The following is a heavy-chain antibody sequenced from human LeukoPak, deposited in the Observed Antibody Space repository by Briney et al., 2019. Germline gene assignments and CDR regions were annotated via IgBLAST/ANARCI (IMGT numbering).Heavy chain of an antibody. J-gene: IGHJ4*02. CDR2: VSYDGNDK. D-gene: IGHD5-24*01. Sequence: GRSLRLSCVASGFTFTRYAMHWVRQAPGKGLEWVTVVSYDGNDKYYADSVKGRFTISRDNSKNTVYLQMNSLGAEDTAVYYCARDDALATDGFDSWGQGTLVTVSS. CDR1: GFTFTRYA. CDR3: ARDDALATDGFDS. V-gene: IGHV3-30*04.